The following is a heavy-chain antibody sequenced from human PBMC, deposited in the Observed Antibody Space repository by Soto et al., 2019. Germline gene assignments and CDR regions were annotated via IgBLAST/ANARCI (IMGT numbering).Heavy chain of an antibody. D-gene: IGHD3-16*01. CDR2: IYYSGST. V-gene: IGHV4-31*02. CDR3: ARDSPRDADDYVWGSTTTERWFDA. Sequence: TLSLTWTVSGGSLSSGRYYLSRIRQHQGTGLEWIGYIYYSGSTYYNPSLKSRVTISVDTSKNQFSLKLSSVTAADTAVYYCARDSPRDADDYVWGSTTTERWFDARGEGTLVTVPS. CDR1: GGSLSSGRYY. J-gene: IGHJ5*02.